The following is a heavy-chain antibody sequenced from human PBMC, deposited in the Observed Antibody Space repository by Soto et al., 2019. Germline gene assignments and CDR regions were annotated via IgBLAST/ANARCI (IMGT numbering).Heavy chain of an antibody. CDR2: INPNNGAS. J-gene: IGHJ4*02. CDR1: GYTFIDHY. Sequence: VASVKVSCKASGYTFIDHYMHWVRQAPGQGLEWMGWINPNNGASNFAQKFKYRVTMTRDTSISTVYMGLSGLTSDDTAVYYCARAPRIITHITTFGEASPGVLDYWGQGTLVTVSS. V-gene: IGHV1-2*02. CDR3: ARAPRIITHITTFGEASPGVLDY. D-gene: IGHD3-3*01.